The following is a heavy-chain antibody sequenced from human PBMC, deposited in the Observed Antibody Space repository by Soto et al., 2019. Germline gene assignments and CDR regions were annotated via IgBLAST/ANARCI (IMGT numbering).Heavy chain of an antibody. CDR3: AKDMKWGGMTTIHYFDS. J-gene: IGHJ4*02. V-gene: IGHV3-9*02. Sequence: EVQLVESGGGLVQPGRSLRLSWLTSGFTANDRGMHWVRQAPGKGLEWVSGISSNSDTIDYADSVKGRFTISRDNAKNSLFLQMNSLRPEDTALHYCAKDMKWGGMTTIHYFDSWGQGTLVTVSS. D-gene: IGHD4-17*01. CDR1: GFTANDRG. CDR2: ISSNSDTI.